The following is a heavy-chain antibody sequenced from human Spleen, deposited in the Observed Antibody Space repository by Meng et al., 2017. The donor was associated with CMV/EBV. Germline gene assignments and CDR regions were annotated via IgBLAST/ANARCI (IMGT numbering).Heavy chain of an antibody. CDR1: GGSVSSGSYY. V-gene: IGHV4-61*01. D-gene: IGHD3-3*01. CDR2: IYYSGST. CDR3: ASTKITVFGVVTFETASYNWFDP. J-gene: IGHJ5*02. Sequence: GSLRLSCTVSGGSVSSGSYYWSWIRQPPGKGLEWIGYIYYSGSTNYNPSLKSRVTISVDTSKNQFSLKLSSVTAADTAVYYCASTKITVFGVVTFETASYNWFDPWGQGTLVTVSS.